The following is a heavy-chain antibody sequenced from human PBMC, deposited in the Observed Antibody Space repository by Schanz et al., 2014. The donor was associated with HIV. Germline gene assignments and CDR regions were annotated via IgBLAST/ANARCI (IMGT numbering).Heavy chain of an antibody. D-gene: IGHD2-8*01. Sequence: VQLVESGGGVVQPGRSLRLSCAVSGFTFSSYGMHWVRQAPGKGLEWVAVIWNDGSNKYYADSVKGRFTISRDNSKNTLYLQMNSLRAEDTAVYYCARDRMVYAQAPLYYFDYWGQGTLVTVSS. J-gene: IGHJ4*02. CDR2: IWNDGSNK. CDR3: ARDRMVYAQAPLYYFDY. CDR1: GFTFSSYG. V-gene: IGHV3-33*01.